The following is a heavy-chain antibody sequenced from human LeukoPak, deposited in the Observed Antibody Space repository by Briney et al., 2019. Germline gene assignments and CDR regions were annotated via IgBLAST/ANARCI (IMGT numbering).Heavy chain of an antibody. CDR1: GFTFSGSA. D-gene: IGHD3-10*01. J-gene: IGHJ5*02. V-gene: IGHV3-73*01. CDR2: TRSKANSYAT. Sequence: PGGSLRLSCAAPGFTFSGSAMHWVRQASGKGLEWVGRTRSKANSYATAYAASVKGRFTISRDDSKNTAYLQMNSLKAEDTAVYYCARDQAGSRHYADLWGQGTLVTVSS. CDR3: ARDQAGSRHYADL.